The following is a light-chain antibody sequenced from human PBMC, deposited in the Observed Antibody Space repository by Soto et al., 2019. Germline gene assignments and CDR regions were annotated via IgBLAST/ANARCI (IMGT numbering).Light chain of an antibody. Sequence: QSALTQPASVSGSPGQSITISCTGTSSDIGTYNDVSWYQQHPGKVPKLMIYEVSNRPSGVSNRFSGSKSGNTASLAISGLQAEDEADYYCSSYTTSSTQVFGGGTKVTVL. CDR3: SSYTTSSTQV. CDR2: EVS. J-gene: IGLJ3*02. V-gene: IGLV2-14*01. CDR1: SSDIGTYND.